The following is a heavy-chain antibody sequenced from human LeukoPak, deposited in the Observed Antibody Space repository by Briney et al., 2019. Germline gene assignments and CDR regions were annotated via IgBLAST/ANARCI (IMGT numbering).Heavy chain of an antibody. CDR3: ARFSRRRGYSGYDHYYYYYGMDV. CDR2: IYYSGST. Sequence: SEALSLTCTVSGGSLISNSYFWGWIRQPPGKGLDWIGIIYYSGSTYYNPSLKSRVTISVDTSKNQFSLKLSSVTAADTAVYYCARFSRRRGYSGYDHYYYYYGMDVWGQGTTVTVSS. J-gene: IGHJ6*02. CDR1: GGSLISNSYF. V-gene: IGHV4-39*07. D-gene: IGHD5-12*01.